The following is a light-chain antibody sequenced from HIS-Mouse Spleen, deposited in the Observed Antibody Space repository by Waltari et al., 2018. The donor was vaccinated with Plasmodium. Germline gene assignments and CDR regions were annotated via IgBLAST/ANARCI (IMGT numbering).Light chain of an antibody. CDR3: QSADSSGTPNWV. Sequence: SYELTQPPSVSVSPGQTARLTCSGDALPKQYAYWYQQKPGQAPVLVEYKDRDRPSGSPGRFSGSRAGTTVTLTISGVQAEDEADYYCQSADSSGTPNWVFGGGTKLTVL. CDR2: KDR. V-gene: IGLV3-25*03. J-gene: IGLJ3*02. CDR1: ALPKQY.